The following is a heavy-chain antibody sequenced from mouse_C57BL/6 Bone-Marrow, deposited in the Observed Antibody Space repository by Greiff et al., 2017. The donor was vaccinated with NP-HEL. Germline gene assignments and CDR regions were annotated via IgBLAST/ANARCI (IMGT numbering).Heavy chain of an antibody. J-gene: IGHJ1*03. V-gene: IGHV5-6*02. CDR2: ISSGGSYT. D-gene: IGHD1-1*01. CDR3: ARRAPFYYYWYFDV. CDR1: GFTFSSYG. Sequence: EVMLVESGGDLVKPGGSLKLSCAASGFTFSSYGMSWVRQTPDKRLEWVATISSGGSYTYYPDSVKGRFTISRDNAKNTLYLQMSSLKSEDTAMYYCARRAPFYYYWYFDVWGTGTTVTVSS.